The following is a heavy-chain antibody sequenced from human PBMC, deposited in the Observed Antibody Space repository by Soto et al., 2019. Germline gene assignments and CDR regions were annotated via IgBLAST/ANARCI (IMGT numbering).Heavy chain of an antibody. J-gene: IGHJ6*02. CDR3: AKDLYSYGPAQTYGMDV. CDR2: ISSSSSTI. D-gene: IGHD5-18*01. CDR1: GFTFSGYS. Sequence: GGSLRLSCAASGFTFSGYSVNWVRQAPGKGLEWVSYISSSSSTIYYADSVKGRFTISRDNSKNTLYLQMNSLRAEDTAVYYCAKDLYSYGPAQTYGMDVWGQGTTVTVSS. V-gene: IGHV3-48*01.